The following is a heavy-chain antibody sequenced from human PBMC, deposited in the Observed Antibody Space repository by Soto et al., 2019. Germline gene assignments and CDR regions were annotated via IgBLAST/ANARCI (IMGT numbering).Heavy chain of an antibody. D-gene: IGHD3-16*01. CDR3: ARYVNPCDTAVWFDP. J-gene: IGHJ5*02. CDR1: GGSTRNYF. CDR2: IYYSGTT. V-gene: IGHV4-59*01. Sequence: QVQLQESGPGLVKPSETLSLTCTVSGGSTRNYFWSWIRQPPGKGLEWIGCIYYSGTTNYNSSLKSRVTISLDTSKNQFSLRLRSVTAADTAVYYCARYVNPCDTAVWFDPWGQGTLVTVSS.